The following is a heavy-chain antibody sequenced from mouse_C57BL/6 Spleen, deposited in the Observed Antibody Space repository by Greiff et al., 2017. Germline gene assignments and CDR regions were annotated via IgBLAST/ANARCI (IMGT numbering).Heavy chain of an antibody. CDR2: ISDGGSYT. CDR1: GFTFSSYA. J-gene: IGHJ1*03. CDR3: ARKSNNWYFEV. D-gene: IGHD2-5*01. V-gene: IGHV5-4*01. Sequence: EVQGVESGGGLVKPGGSLKLSCAASGFTFSSYAMSWVRQTPEKRLEWVATISDGGSYTYYPDNVKGRFTISRDNAKNNLYRHMCHLKSEDTAMYYCARKSNNWYFEVWGTGTTVTVSS.